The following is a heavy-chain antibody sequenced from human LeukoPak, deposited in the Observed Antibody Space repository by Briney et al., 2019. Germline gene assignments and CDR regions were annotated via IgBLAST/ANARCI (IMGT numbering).Heavy chain of an antibody. CDR3: ARGPYLGYCSGGSCHQFDY. Sequence: GGSLRLSCAASGFTFSSYAMNWVRQAPGKGLEWVSAISGSGGSTYYGDSGKGRFTISRDNSKNPLYLQMNSLRAEDTAVYYCARGPYLGYCSGGSCHQFDYWGQGTLVTVSS. CDR1: GFTFSSYA. V-gene: IGHV3-23*01. D-gene: IGHD2-15*01. J-gene: IGHJ4*02. CDR2: ISGSGGST.